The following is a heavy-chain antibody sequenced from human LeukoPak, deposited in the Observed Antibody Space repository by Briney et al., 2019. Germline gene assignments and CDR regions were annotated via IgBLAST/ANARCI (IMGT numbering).Heavy chain of an antibody. V-gene: IGHV3-30*02. CDR1: GFTFSSYG. J-gene: IGHJ3*02. CDR2: IRYDGSNK. D-gene: IGHD2-2*01. Sequence: PGGSLRLSCAASGFTFSSYGMHWVRQAPGKGLEWVAFIRYDGSNKYYADSVKGRFTISRDNSKNTLYLQMNSLRAEDTAVYYCAKDAIYCSSTSCYDMTDAFDIWGQGTMVNVSS. CDR3: AKDAIYCSSTSCYDMTDAFDI.